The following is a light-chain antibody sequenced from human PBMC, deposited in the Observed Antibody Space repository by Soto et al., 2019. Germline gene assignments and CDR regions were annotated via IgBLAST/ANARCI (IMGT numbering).Light chain of an antibody. V-gene: IGKV1-39*01. Sequence: DIQMTQSPSSLSASVGDRVTITCRASQSIRSELNWYQQKPGKAPKLLIYAASSLQSGVPSRFSGSGSGTDFTLTISSLQPEDCATYYWQQSYSTPWTFGQGTKVQIK. CDR3: QQSYSTPWT. CDR1: QSIRSE. J-gene: IGKJ1*01. CDR2: AAS.